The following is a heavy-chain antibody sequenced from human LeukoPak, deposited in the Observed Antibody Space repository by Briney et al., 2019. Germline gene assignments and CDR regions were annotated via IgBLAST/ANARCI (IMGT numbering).Heavy chain of an antibody. CDR1: GGSISSSNW. V-gene: IGHV4-4*02. CDR3: AGAHCGGDCYSGRAFDI. D-gene: IGHD2-21*02. CDR2: IYHSGST. Sequence: PSETLSLTCAVSGGSISSSNWWSWVRQPPGKGLEWIGEIYHSGSTNYNPSLKSRVTISVDKSKNQFSLKLSSVTAADTAVYYCAGAHCGGDCYSGRAFDIWGQGTMVTVSS. J-gene: IGHJ3*02.